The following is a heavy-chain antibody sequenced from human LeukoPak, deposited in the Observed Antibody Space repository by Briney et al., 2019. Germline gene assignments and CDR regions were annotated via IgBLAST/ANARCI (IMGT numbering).Heavy chain of an antibody. V-gene: IGHV3-7*01. J-gene: IGHJ4*02. D-gene: IGHD3-3*01. CDR3: ARDDDFWSGYLY. CDR1: GFTFTRYW. Sequence: GGSLRLSCAASGFTFTRYWMNWVRQAPGKGLEWVANIKQDGSEKYYVDSVKGRFTISRDNAKNSLYLQMNSLRAEDTAVYYCARDDDFWSGYLYWGQGTLVTVSS. CDR2: IKQDGSEK.